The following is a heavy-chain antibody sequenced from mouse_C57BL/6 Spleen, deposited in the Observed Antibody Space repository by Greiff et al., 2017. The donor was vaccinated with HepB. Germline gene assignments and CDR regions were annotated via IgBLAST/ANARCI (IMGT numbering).Heavy chain of an antibody. CDR2: INPSTGGT. D-gene: IGHD3-3*01. CDR3: ARAGTGYFDV. J-gene: IGHJ1*03. CDR1: GYSFTGYY. V-gene: IGHV1-42*01. Sequence: DVQLQESGPELVKPGASVKISCKASGYSFTGYYMNWVKQSPEKSLEWIGEINPSTGGTTYNQKFKAKATLTVDKSSSTAYMQLKSLTSVDSAVYYCARAGTGYFDVWGTGTTVTVSS.